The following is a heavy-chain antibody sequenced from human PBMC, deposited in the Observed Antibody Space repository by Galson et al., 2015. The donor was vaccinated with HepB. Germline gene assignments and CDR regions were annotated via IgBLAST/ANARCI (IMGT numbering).Heavy chain of an antibody. CDR3: ARDWGIPMGPPLSSFDY. CDR2: IWYDGSNK. D-gene: IGHD6-13*01. V-gene: IGHV3-33*08. J-gene: IGHJ4*02. Sequence: SLRLSCAASGFTFSSYGMHWVRQAPGKGLEWVAVIWYDGSNKYYADSVKGRFTISRDNSKNTLYLQMNSLRAEDTAVYYCARDWGIPMGPPLSSFDYWGQGTLVTVSS. CDR1: GFTFSSYG.